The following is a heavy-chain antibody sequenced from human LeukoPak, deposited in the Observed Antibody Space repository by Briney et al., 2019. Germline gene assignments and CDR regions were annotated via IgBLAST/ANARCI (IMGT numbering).Heavy chain of an antibody. V-gene: IGHV4-39*07. Sequence: SETLSLTCTVSGGSISSSSYYWGWIRQPPGKGLEWIGSIYYSGSTYYNPSLKSRVTISVDTSKNQFSLKLSSVTAADTAVYYCARMQWLPDDAFDIWGQGTMVTVSS. J-gene: IGHJ3*02. CDR2: IYYSGST. CDR1: GGSISSSSYY. CDR3: ARMQWLPDDAFDI. D-gene: IGHD6-19*01.